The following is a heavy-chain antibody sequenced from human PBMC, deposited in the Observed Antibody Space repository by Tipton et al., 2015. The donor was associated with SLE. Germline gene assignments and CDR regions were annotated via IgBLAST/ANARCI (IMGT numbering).Heavy chain of an antibody. D-gene: IGHD3-16*01. CDR3: ANRASSRGEFDY. V-gene: IGHV4-34*01. Sequence: TLSLTCAVYGGSFSGYYWSWIRQPPGKGLEWIGEINHSGSTNYNPSLKSRVTISVDTSKNQFSLKLSSVTAADTAVYYCANRASSRGEFDYWGQGTLVTVSS. CDR2: INHSGST. J-gene: IGHJ4*02. CDR1: GGSFSGYY.